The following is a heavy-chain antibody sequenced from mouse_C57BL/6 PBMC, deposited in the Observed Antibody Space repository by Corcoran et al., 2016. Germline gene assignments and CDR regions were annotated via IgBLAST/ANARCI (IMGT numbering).Heavy chain of an antibody. D-gene: IGHD4-1*01. Sequence: QMQLQESGPSLVKPSQSLFLTCSITGFPITSGYYWIWIRQSPGKPLEWMGYITHSGETFYNPSLQSPISITRETSKNQFFLQLNSVTTEDTAMYYCAGDANWAGYCDVWGTGTTVTVSS. CDR1: GFPITSGYY. V-gene: IGHV12-3*01. CDR3: AGDANWAGYCDV. J-gene: IGHJ1*03. CDR2: ITHSGET.